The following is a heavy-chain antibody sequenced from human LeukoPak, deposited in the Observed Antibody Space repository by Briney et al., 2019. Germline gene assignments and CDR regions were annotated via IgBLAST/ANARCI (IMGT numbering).Heavy chain of an antibody. CDR3: ARAALPYCSGGSCYWADDYYYGMDV. D-gene: IGHD2-15*01. CDR1: GYTFTSYA. J-gene: IGHJ6*02. V-gene: IGHV1-3*01. CDR2: INAGNGNT. Sequence: ASVKVSCKASGYTFTSYAMHWVRQAPGQRLEWMGWINAGNGNTKYSQKFQGRVTITRDTSTSTAYMELRSLRSDDTAVYYCARAALPYCSGGSCYWADDYYYGMDVWGQGTTVTVSS.